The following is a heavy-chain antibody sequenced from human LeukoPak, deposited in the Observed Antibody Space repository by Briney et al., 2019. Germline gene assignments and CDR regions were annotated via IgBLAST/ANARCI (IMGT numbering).Heavy chain of an antibody. CDR1: GITFSTYW. J-gene: IGHJ4*02. Sequence: GGSLGLSCAASGITFSTYWMSWVRQAPGKGLEWVANIKQDGSEKYYVDSVKGRFTISRDNAKNSLYLQMNSLRAEDTAVYYCASVAWIQLGACFVYWGQASLATVSS. V-gene: IGHV3-7*01. CDR3: ASVAWIQLGACFVY. D-gene: IGHD5-18*01. CDR2: IKQDGSEK.